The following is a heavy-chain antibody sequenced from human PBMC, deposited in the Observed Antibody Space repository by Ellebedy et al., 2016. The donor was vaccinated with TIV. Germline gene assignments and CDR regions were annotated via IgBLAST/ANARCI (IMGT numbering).Heavy chain of an antibody. J-gene: IGHJ5*02. CDR2: INPRGVI. D-gene: IGHD1-1*01. CDR1: GGSLRGYY. CDR3: AKGLGGLQLWFDP. V-gene: IGHV4-34*01. Sequence: MPSETLSLTCAVSGGSLRGYYWSWIRQPPGKGLEWIGAINPRGVINYDPSLKSRVTISADTSKNQVSLSLSSVSAADTAIYFCAKGLGGLQLWFDPWGQGTLVTVSS.